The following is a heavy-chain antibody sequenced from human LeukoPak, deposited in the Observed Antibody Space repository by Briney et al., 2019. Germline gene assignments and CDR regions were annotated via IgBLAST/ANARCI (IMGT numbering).Heavy chain of an antibody. D-gene: IGHD3-22*01. V-gene: IGHV1-18*04. J-gene: IGHJ4*02. CDR1: GYTFTSYG. CDR3: ARTYYYDSSGYYRYYFDY. Sequence: GASVKVSCKASGYTFTSYGISWVRQAPGQGLEWMGWISAYNGNTNYAQKLQGRVTITADKSTSTAYMELSSLRSEDTAVYYCARTYYYDSSGYYRYYFDYWGQGTLVTVSS. CDR2: ISAYNGNT.